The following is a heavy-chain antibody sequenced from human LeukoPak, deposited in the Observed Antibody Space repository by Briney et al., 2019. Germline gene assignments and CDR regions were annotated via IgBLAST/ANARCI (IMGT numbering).Heavy chain of an antibody. Sequence: PGGSLRLSCAASGFTFSSYSMNWVRQAPGKWLEWVSYISSSSSTIYYADSVKGRFTISRDNAKNSLYLQMNSLRDEDTAVYYCARVLYDFWSGYYPLGYWGQGTLVTVSS. V-gene: IGHV3-48*02. CDR2: ISSSSSTI. D-gene: IGHD3-3*01. CDR1: GFTFSSYS. J-gene: IGHJ4*02. CDR3: ARVLYDFWSGYYPLGY.